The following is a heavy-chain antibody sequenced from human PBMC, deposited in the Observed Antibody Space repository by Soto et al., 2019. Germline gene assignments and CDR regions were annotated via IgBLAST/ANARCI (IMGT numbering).Heavy chain of an antibody. CDR1: GYTFTSYY. CDR3: ASDYCDYLIDP. CDR2: INPSGGST. J-gene: IGHJ5*02. D-gene: IGHD4-17*01. V-gene: IGHV1-46*01. Sequence: ASVKVSCKASGYTFTSYYMHWVRQAPGQGLEWMGIINPSGGSTTYAQKFQGRVTMTRDTSTSTVYMELSSLRSEDTAVYYCASDYCDYLIDPWGQGNLVTVSS.